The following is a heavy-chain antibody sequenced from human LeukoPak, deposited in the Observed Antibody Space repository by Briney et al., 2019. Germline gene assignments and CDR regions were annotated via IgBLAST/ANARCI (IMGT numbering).Heavy chain of an antibody. V-gene: IGHV3-30*18. Sequence: PGGSLRLSCVASGFIFSSYGIHWVRRAPGKGLEWVAAISHDGSNKYYGDSVKGRFTISRDNSKNTLYLQMNSLRDGDTAVYYCAKEGYYGSGSFPDYWGQGALVTVSS. CDR1: GFIFSSYG. CDR2: ISHDGSNK. D-gene: IGHD3-10*01. J-gene: IGHJ4*02. CDR3: AKEGYYGSGSFPDY.